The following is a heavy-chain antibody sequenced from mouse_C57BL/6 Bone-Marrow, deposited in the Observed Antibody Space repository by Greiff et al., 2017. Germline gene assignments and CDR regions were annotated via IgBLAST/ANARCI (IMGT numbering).Heavy chain of an antibody. J-gene: IGHJ3*01. CDR1: GYTFTDYY. Sequence: VQLQQSGPVLVKPGASVKMSCKASGYTFTDYYMNWVKQSPGKSLEWIGVINPYNGGTSYNQKFKGKATLTVDKSSSTAYMELNSLTSEDSAVYYCASGYPFAYWGQGTGATVSA. CDR2: INPYNGGT. CDR3: ASGYPFAY. D-gene: IGHD3-2*02. V-gene: IGHV1-19*01.